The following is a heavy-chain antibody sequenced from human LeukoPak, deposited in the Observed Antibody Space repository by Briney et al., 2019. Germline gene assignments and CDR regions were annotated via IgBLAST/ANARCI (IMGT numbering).Heavy chain of an antibody. CDR3: ARGGGITIFGVVIDDWFDP. Sequence: SETLSLTCTVSGGSISSYYWSWIRQPPGKGLEWIGYIYYSGSTNYNPSLKSRVTISVDTSKNQFSLKLSFVTAADTAVYYCARGGGITIFGVVIDDWFDPWGQGTLVTVSS. V-gene: IGHV4-59*01. D-gene: IGHD3-3*01. J-gene: IGHJ5*02. CDR1: GGSISSYY. CDR2: IYYSGST.